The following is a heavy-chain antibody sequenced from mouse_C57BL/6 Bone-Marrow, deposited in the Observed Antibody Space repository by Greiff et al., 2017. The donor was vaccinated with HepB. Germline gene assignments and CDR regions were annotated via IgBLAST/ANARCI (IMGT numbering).Heavy chain of an antibody. CDR1: GFSLTSYG. J-gene: IGHJ3*01. CDR3: ARNPLCAY. V-gene: IGHV2-2*01. D-gene: IGHD6-1*01. Sequence: VKVVESGPGLVQPSQSLSITCTVSGFSLTSYGVHWVRQSPGKGLEWLGVIWSGGSTDYNAAFISRLSISKDNSKSQVFFKMNSLQADDTAIYYCARNPLCAYWGQGTLVTVSA. CDR2: IWSGGST.